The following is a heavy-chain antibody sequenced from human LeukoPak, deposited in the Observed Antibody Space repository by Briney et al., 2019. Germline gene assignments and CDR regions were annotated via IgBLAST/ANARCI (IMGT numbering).Heavy chain of an antibody. J-gene: IGHJ4*02. Sequence: GASVKVSCKASGYTFTSYDINWVRQATGQGLEWMGWMNPNSGNTGYAQKFQGRVTITRNTSISTAYMELSSLRSEDTAVYYCARDPYSSSWLFDYWGQGTLVTVSP. V-gene: IGHV1-8*03. CDR3: ARDPYSSSWLFDY. CDR2: MNPNSGNT. D-gene: IGHD6-13*01. CDR1: GYTFTSYD.